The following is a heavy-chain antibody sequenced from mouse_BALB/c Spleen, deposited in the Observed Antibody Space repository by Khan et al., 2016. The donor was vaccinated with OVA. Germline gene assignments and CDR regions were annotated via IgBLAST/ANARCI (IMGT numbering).Heavy chain of an antibody. V-gene: IGHV1-4*01. J-gene: IGHJ4*01. CDR2: INPRSGYT. CDR1: GYTFTSHT. CDR3: ARRTTEYAMDY. D-gene: IGHD2-14*01. Sequence: QIQLVQSGAELARPGASVKMSCKASGYTFTSHTMHWVKQRPGQGLEWIGYINPRSGYTNYNQKLNDKATLTADKSSSTAYMQLSSLTSEDSAVYYCARRTTEYAMDYWGQGTSVTVSS.